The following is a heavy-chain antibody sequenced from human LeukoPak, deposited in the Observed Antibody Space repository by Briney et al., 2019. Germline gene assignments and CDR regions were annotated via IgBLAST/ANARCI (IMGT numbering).Heavy chain of an antibody. CDR2: LSPSGADT. J-gene: IGHJ3*02. D-gene: IGHD5-24*01. CDR1: GFTFTNYA. V-gene: IGHV3-23*01. Sequence: QAGGSLRLSCAASGFTFTNYAMNWVRQAPGKGLEWVSTLSPSGADTYYADSVKGRFTISRDSSKNTLYLQMNSLRAEDTAVYYCARRAYNWGAFDIWGQGTLVTVSS. CDR3: ARRAYNWGAFDI.